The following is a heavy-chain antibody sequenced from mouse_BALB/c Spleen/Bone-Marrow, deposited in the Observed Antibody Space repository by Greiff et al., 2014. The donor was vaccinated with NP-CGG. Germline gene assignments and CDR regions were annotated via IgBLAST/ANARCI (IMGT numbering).Heavy chain of an antibody. J-gene: IGHJ4*01. V-gene: IGHV5-6-2*01. Sequence: EVHLVESGGGLVKLGGSLKLSCAASGFTFSSYYMSWVRQTLEKRLELVAAINSNGGSTYYPDTVKGRFTISRDNAKNTLYLQMSSLKSEDTALYYCARLGNDDAMDYWGQGTSVTVSS. CDR2: INSNGGST. CDR1: GFTFSSYY. CDR3: ARLGNDDAMDY. D-gene: IGHD2-12*01.